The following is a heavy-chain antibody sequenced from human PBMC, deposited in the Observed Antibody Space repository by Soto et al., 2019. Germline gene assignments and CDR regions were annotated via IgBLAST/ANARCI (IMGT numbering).Heavy chain of an antibody. Sequence: QVQLVESGGGVVQPGRSLRLSCAASGFTFSSFVLHWVRQAPGKGLEWVSLISSDGNKIYYADSVKGRFTISSDNSQNTLYLQMNSLTGEDTAVYYCAIDRAVYNREFLDSWGQGTLVTVSS. CDR3: AIDRAVYNREFLDS. D-gene: IGHD1-1*01. V-gene: IGHV3-30-3*01. J-gene: IGHJ4*02. CDR2: ISSDGNKI. CDR1: GFTFSSFV.